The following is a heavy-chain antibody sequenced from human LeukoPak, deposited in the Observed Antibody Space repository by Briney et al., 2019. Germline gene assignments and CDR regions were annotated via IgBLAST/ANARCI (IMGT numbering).Heavy chain of an antibody. V-gene: IGHV3-53*01. J-gene: IGHJ4*02. Sequence: GGSLRLSGAASGFTVSSNYMSWVRQAPGKGLEWVSVIYSGGSTYYADSVKGRFTISRDNSKNTLYLQMNSLRAEDTAVYYCAREDYYDSSGYYDYWGQGALVTVSS. D-gene: IGHD3-22*01. CDR2: IYSGGST. CDR1: GFTVSSNY. CDR3: AREDYYDSSGYYDY.